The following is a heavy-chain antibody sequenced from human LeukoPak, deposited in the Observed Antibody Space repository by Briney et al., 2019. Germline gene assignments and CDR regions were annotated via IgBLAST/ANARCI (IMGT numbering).Heavy chain of an antibody. CDR2: IYTSGST. CDR3: ARAITIFGVVIIDY. Sequence: PSETLSLTCTVSGGSISSYYWSWIRQPAGKGLEWIGRIYTSGSTNYNPSLKSRVTMSVDTSKNQFSLKLSSVTAADTAVYYCARAITIFGVVIIDYWGQGTLVTVSS. V-gene: IGHV4-4*07. D-gene: IGHD3-3*01. J-gene: IGHJ4*02. CDR1: GGSISSYY.